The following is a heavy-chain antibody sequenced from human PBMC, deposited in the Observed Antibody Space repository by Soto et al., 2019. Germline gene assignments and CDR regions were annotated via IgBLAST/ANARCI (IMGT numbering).Heavy chain of an antibody. D-gene: IGHD3-3*01. J-gene: IGHJ6*02. CDR3: AKDLGVAAYYYYGMDV. Sequence: QVQLVESGGGVVQPGRSLRLSCAASGFTFSSYGIHWVRQAPGKGLEWVAVISYDGSNKYYADSVKGRFTISRDNSKNTLYLQMNSLRAEDTAVYYCAKDLGVAAYYYYGMDVWGQGTTVTVSS. CDR1: GFTFSSYG. V-gene: IGHV3-30*18. CDR2: ISYDGSNK.